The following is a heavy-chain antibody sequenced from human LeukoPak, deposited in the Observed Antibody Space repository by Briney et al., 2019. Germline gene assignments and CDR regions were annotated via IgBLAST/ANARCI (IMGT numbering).Heavy chain of an antibody. V-gene: IGHV3-23*01. Sequence: GGSLRLSCAASGFTFSSYAMSWVRQAPGKGLEWVSAISGSGGSTYDADSVKGRFTISRDNSKNTLYLQMNSLRAEDTAVYYCAKGGSAHESFDYWGQGTLVTVSS. D-gene: IGHD3-16*01. J-gene: IGHJ4*02. CDR3: AKGGSAHESFDY. CDR2: ISGSGGST. CDR1: GFTFSSYA.